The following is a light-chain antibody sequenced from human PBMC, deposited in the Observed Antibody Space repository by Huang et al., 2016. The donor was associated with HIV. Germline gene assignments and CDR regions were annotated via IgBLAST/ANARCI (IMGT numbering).Light chain of an antibody. J-gene: IGKJ5*01. V-gene: IGKV1-39*01. Sequence: DIQMTQSPSSLSASVGDTATITCRASRSINRHLNWYQQRPGRAPTLLIYGASNLQSGVPSRFRGSGSATDYTLRISSLQPEDFATYFCQQSYSSHTFGQGTRLEMK. CDR2: GAS. CDR1: RSINRH. CDR3: QQSYSSHT.